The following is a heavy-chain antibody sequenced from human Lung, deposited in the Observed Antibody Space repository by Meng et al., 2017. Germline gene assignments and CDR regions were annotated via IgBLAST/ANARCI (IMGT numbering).Heavy chain of an antibody. CDR2: IDPKSGDT. D-gene: IGHD6-13*01. Sequence: QGQLVPSGAKVKKPGASVKVSCKPSGYNFPDYYIHWVRLAPGQGLEWMGHIDPKSGDTRYAQKFQGRVTMTGDTSIGTAYMELTGLRSDDTALYYCARDEDISAAGKLFGDYWGQGTLVTVSS. V-gene: IGHV1-2*06. CDR1: GYNFPDYY. CDR3: ARDEDISAAGKLFGDY. J-gene: IGHJ4*02.